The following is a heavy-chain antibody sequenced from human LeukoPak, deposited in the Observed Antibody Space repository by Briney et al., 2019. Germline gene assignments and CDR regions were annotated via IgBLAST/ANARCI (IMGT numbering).Heavy chain of an antibody. Sequence: SVKVSCKASGGTFSSYAISWVRQAPGQGLEWMGRIIPIFGIANYAQKFQGRDTITADKSTSTAYMELSSLRSEDTAVYYCARGESEGGWYVGSHFDYWGQGTLVTVSS. CDR3: ARGESEGGWYVGSHFDY. D-gene: IGHD6-19*01. J-gene: IGHJ4*02. V-gene: IGHV1-69*04. CDR1: GGTFSSYA. CDR2: IIPIFGIA.